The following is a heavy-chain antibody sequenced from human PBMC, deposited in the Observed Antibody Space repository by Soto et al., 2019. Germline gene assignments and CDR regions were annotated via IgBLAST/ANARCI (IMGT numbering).Heavy chain of an antibody. CDR2: IDPSDSYT. Sequence: PGESLKISCKGSGYSFTSYWISWVRQMPGKGLEWMGRIDPSDSYTNYSPSFQGHVTISADKSISTAYLQWSSLKASDPAMYYCARHNSGGSFLSYPYGTDVWGQGTKVTVSS. CDR1: GYSFTSYW. J-gene: IGHJ6*02. D-gene: IGHD2-15*01. V-gene: IGHV5-10-1*01. CDR3: ARHNSGGSFLSYPYGTDV.